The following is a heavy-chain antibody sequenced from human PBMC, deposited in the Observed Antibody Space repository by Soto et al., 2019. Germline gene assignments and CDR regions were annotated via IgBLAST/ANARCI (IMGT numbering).Heavy chain of an antibody. J-gene: IGHJ6*02. V-gene: IGHV4-59*02. CDR1: GVSVTSHY. CDR2: IYFRGSA. Sequence: SLTCGVSGVSVTSHYWSWIRQSPGKGLEWIGSIYFRGSASYNPSLKSRVTMSVDTSKSQFSLKLTSVTAADTAVYYCARGEDAFFYYGLDVWGQGITVTVSS. CDR3: ARGEDAFFYYGLDV.